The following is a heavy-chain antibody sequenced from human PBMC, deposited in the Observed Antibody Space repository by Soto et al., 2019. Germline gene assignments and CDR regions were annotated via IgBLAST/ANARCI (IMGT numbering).Heavy chain of an antibody. J-gene: IGHJ5*02. Sequence: LSLTCTVSGGSISSGDYYWSWIRQPPGKGLGWIGYIYYSGSTYYNPSLKSRVTISVDTSKNQFSLKLSSVTAADTAVYYCARERPDGSRLDPWGQGTLVTVSS. CDR3: ARERPDGSRLDP. CDR2: IYYSGST. V-gene: IGHV4-30-4*01. D-gene: IGHD6-13*01. CDR1: GGSISSGDYY.